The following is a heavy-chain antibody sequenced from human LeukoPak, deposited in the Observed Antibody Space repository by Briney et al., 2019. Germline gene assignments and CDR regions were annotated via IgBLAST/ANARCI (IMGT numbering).Heavy chain of an antibody. J-gene: IGHJ4*02. CDR2: ISGSGGST. V-gene: IGHV3-23*01. Sequence: PGGSLRLSCAASGFTFSNYGMTWVRQAPGKGLEWVSAISGSGGSTYYADSVKGRFTISRDNSKNTLYLQMNSLRAEDTAVYCCAKDQFFVKLVTAIPSYFDYWGQGTLVTVSS. CDR1: GFTFSNYG. D-gene: IGHD2-21*02. CDR3: AKDQFFVKLVTAIPSYFDY.